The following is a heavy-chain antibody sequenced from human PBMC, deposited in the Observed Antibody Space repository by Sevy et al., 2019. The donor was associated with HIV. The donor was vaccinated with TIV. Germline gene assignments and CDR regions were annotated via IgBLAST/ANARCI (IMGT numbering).Heavy chain of an antibody. V-gene: IGHV5-51*01. CDR1: GYSFTAHW. CDR3: ARGGHLSLDAFDV. Sequence: GESLKISCQASGYSFTAHWIGWVRQMPGKGLEWLGILFPGNSDVRSFQVQVSVSVDRSTNTAYLQWGSLTASDSAIYYCARGGHLSLDAFDVWGLGTMVTVSS. D-gene: IGHD2-15*01. CDR2: LFPGNSDV. J-gene: IGHJ3*01.